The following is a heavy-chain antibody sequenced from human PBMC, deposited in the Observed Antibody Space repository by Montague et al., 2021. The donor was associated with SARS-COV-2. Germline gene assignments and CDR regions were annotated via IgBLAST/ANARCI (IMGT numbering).Heavy chain of an antibody. Sequence: SETLSLTCTVSGDFVSSSDHYWGWIRQPPGKGLEWLGIVYYSGYTYYXXXVKGRVTISIDASKNQFSLKLNSLTATDTAIYHCARRRLREDYFDFWGQGTLLTVSS. CDR3: ARRRLREDYFDF. V-gene: IGHV4-39*01. J-gene: IGHJ4*02. CDR2: VYYSGYT. CDR1: GDFVSSSDHY. D-gene: IGHD4-17*01.